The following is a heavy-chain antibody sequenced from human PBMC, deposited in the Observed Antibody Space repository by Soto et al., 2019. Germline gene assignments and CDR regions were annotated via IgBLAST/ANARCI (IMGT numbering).Heavy chain of an antibody. V-gene: IGHV1-18*01. CDR2: ISAYNGNT. J-gene: IGHJ5*02. CDR3: ARVQDSSSWWAPEGVSLYNWFDP. Sequence: GASVEVCCKASGYTFASYGSRWVRQAPGQGLEWMGWISAYNGNTNYAQKLQGRVTMTTDTSTSTAYMELRSLRSDDTAVYYCARVQDSSSWWAPEGVSLYNWFDPWGQGTLVTVSS. CDR1: GYTFASYG. D-gene: IGHD6-13*01.